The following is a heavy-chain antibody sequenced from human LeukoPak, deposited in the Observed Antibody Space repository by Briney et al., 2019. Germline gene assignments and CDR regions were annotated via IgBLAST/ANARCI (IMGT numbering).Heavy chain of an antibody. J-gene: IGHJ4*02. Sequence: SETLSLTCAVYGGSFSGYYWSWIRQPPGKGLEWIGEINHSGSTNYNPSLKSRVTISVDTSKNQFSLKLSSVTAADTAVYYCARGSRGIQLWLRGRYFDYWGQGTLVTVSS. D-gene: IGHD5-18*01. CDR3: ARGSRGIQLWLRGRYFDY. V-gene: IGHV4-34*01. CDR1: GGSFSGYY. CDR2: INHSGST.